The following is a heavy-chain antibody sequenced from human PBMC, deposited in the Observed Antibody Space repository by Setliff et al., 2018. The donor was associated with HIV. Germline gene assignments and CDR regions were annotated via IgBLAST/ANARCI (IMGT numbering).Heavy chain of an antibody. D-gene: IGHD2-15*01. CDR2: IHTSGDS. V-gene: IGHV4-4*07. CDR1: GGSISGFY. J-gene: IGHJ6*03. CDR3: ARVSITYWYSIPTFYYYYMDV. Sequence: PSETLSLTCTVSGGSISGFYWSWIRQSAGKGLEWIGRIHTSGDSDFNPSLKSRVTMSVDTSKNQISLKVNSVTAADTALYFCARVSITYWYSIPTFYYYYMDVWGKGTKVTVSS.